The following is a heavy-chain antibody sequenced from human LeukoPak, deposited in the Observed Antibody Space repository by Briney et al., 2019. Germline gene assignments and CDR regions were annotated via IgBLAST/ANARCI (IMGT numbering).Heavy chain of an antibody. CDR2: IYYSGST. Sequence: PSETLSLTCTVSGGSISSYYWSWIRQPPGKGLEWIGYIYYSGSTNYNPSPKSRVTISVDTSKNQFSLKLSSVTAADTAVYYCARDTYYYDSSGYYRVFDYWGQGTLVTVSS. D-gene: IGHD3-22*01. CDR1: GGSISSYY. J-gene: IGHJ4*02. CDR3: ARDTYYYDSSGYYRVFDY. V-gene: IGHV4-59*01.